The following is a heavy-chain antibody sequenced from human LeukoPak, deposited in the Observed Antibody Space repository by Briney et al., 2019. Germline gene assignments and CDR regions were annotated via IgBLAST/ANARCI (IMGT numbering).Heavy chain of an antibody. CDR3: ARDSYDSSLDY. CDR1: GFTFSSYW. V-gene: IGHV3-74*01. CDR2: INSDGSST. J-gene: IGHJ4*02. D-gene: IGHD3-22*01. Sequence: GGSLRLSCAASGFTFSSYWMHWVREAPGKGLVWVSRINSDGSSTIYADSVKGRFTISRDNAKNTLYLQMNSLRAEDTAVYYCARDSYDSSLDYWGQGTLVTVSS.